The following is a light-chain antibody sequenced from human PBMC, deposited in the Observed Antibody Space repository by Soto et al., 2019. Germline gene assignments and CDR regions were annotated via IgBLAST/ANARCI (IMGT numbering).Light chain of an antibody. CDR1: SGHSSYA. Sequence: QLVLTQSPSASASLGASVKLTCTLSSGHSSYAIAWHQQQPEKGPRYLMKLDSDGSYSKGDGIPDRFSGSSSGAERYLTISSLQSDDEADYYCQTWGTGIGVFGGGTKLTVL. CDR2: LDSDGSY. CDR3: QTWGTGIGV. V-gene: IGLV4-69*01. J-gene: IGLJ2*01.